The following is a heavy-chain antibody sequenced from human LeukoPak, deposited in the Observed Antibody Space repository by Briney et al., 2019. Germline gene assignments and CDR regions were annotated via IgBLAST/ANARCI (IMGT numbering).Heavy chain of an antibody. D-gene: IGHD6-25*01. CDR2: IYYSGST. Sequence: PSETLSLTCTVSGGSISSYYWSWIRQPQGKGLEWIGYIYYSGSTNYNPSLKSRVTISVDTSKNQFSLKLSSVTAADTAVYYCARQGGGFWYFDLWGRGTLVTVSS. J-gene: IGHJ2*01. V-gene: IGHV4-59*08. CDR3: ARQGGGFWYFDL. CDR1: GGSISSYY.